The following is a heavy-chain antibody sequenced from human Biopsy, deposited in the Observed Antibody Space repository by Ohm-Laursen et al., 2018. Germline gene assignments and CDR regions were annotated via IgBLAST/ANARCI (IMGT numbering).Heavy chain of an antibody. J-gene: IGHJ5*02. D-gene: IGHD1-26*01. CDR2: INCKTGAT. CDR1: SYTFTDYN. V-gene: IGHV1-2*02. Sequence: SSVKVSCKVSSYTFTDYNIHWMRQAPGQGLEWLGYINCKTGATNYAQKFQGRITITADESTSTAYMELSSLTSDDTAVYFCARGEGSSWFDPWGHGTLVTVSS. CDR3: ARGEGSSWFDP.